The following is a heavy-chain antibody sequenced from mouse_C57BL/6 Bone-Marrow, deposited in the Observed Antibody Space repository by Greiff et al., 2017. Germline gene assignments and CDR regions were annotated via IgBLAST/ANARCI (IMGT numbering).Heavy chain of an antibody. Sequence: SGTVLARPGASVKMSCKTSGYTFTSSWMHWVKQRPGQGLEWIGAIYPGNSDTSYNQKFKGKDKLTAVTSASTAYMELSSLTNEDSAVYYCTRWGFYGNYEDYAMDYWGQGTSVTVSS. CDR3: TRWGFYGNYEDYAMDY. CDR1: GYTFTSSW. J-gene: IGHJ4*01. D-gene: IGHD2-1*01. V-gene: IGHV1-5*01. CDR2: IYPGNSDT.